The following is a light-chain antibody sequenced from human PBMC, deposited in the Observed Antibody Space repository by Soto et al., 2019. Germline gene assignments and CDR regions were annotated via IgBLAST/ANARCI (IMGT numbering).Light chain of an antibody. Sequence: DIQMTQSPSSLSASVGDRVTITCRASQDISNYLVWYQQKPGKVPKLLIYAASAVQSGVPSRFSGRGSGTDFILTISSLQPEDVATYFCQHYKSAPYTFGQGTKLEIK. CDR2: AAS. J-gene: IGKJ2*01. V-gene: IGKV1-27*01. CDR1: QDISNY. CDR3: QHYKSAPYT.